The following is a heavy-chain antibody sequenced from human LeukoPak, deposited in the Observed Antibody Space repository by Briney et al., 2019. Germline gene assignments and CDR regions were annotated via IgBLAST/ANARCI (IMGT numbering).Heavy chain of an antibody. D-gene: IGHD2-2*01. CDR2: IYPGDSDT. CDR3: ARRGYCSSTSCQTFDY. Sequence: GESLKISCKGSGYSFTSYWIGWVRQMPGKGLEWMGIIYPGDSDTRYSPSFQGQVTISADKSISTAYLQWSSLKASDTAMYYCARRGYCSSTSCQTFDYWGQGTLVTVSS. J-gene: IGHJ4*02. CDR1: GYSFTSYW. V-gene: IGHV5-51*01.